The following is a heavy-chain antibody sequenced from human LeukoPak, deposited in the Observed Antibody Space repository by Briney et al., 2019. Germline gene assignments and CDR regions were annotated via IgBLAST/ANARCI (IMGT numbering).Heavy chain of an antibody. CDR1: GFTFSSYA. Sequence: HPGGSLRLSCAASGFTFSSYAMSWVRQAPGKGLEWVSAISGSGGSPYYADSVKGRFTISRDNSKNTLYLQMNSLRAEDTAVYYCARDLGGYCSSTSCYKKQPYFDYWGQGTLVTVSA. D-gene: IGHD2-2*02. CDR2: ISGSGGSP. J-gene: IGHJ4*02. CDR3: ARDLGGYCSSTSCYKKQPYFDY. V-gene: IGHV3-23*01.